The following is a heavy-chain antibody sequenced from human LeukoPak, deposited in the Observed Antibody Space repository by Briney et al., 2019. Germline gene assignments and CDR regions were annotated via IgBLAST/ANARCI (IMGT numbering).Heavy chain of an antibody. J-gene: IGHJ4*02. D-gene: IGHD3-22*01. CDR1: GVSISPGAGA. CDR3: ALSTDTSSVITFDY. Sequence: SGPTLVKLSNTRTLTCTFSGVSISPGAGAVGWLRHPSGKALGWHTVRYSNDDKRHSSSIKTRLTIITDTSKQQVVLNGTNLQHVDTATYSCALSTDTSSVITFDYWGQGTLVTVSS. CDR2: RYSNDDK. V-gene: IGHV2-5*01.